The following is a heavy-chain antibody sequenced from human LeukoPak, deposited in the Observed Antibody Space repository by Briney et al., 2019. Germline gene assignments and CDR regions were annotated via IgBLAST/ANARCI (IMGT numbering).Heavy chain of an antibody. V-gene: IGHV4-59*01. CDR2: IYYSGST. J-gene: IGHJ4*02. CDR1: GGSISSYY. Sequence: PSETLSLTCTVSGGSISSYYLSWLRQPPGKRLEWIGYIYYSGSTNYNPSLESRVTISVDTSKNQFSLKLSSVTAADTAVYYCARGHMENWGAPFDYWGQGTLVTVSS. CDR3: ARGHMENWGAPFDY. D-gene: IGHD7-27*01.